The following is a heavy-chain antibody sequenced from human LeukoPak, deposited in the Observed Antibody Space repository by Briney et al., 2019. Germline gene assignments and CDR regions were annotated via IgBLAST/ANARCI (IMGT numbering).Heavy chain of an antibody. D-gene: IGHD1-1*01. Sequence: SQTLSLTCAISGDSVSSNSAAWHWIRQSSSRGLEWLGRTYYRSKWYNDYAVSVKSRITINPDTSKNQFSLQLNSVTPEDTAVYYCARDPNWTFYYFDYWGQGTLVTVSS. CDR3: ARDPNWTFYYFDY. CDR1: GDSVSSNSAA. J-gene: IGHJ4*02. CDR2: TYYRSKWYN. V-gene: IGHV6-1*01.